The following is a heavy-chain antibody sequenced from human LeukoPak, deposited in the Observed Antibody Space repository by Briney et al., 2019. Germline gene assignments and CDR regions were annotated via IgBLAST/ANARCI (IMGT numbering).Heavy chain of an antibody. J-gene: IGHJ4*02. Sequence: SETLSLTCTVYGGSFSGYYWRWIREPPGKGLEWIGEINHSGSTNYNPSLKSRVTISVDTSKNQFSLKLSSVTAADTAVYYCARGGRYYDILTGTRDYFDYWGQGTLVTVSS. CDR3: ARGGRYYDILTGTRDYFDY. CDR2: INHSGST. CDR1: GGSFSGYY. D-gene: IGHD3-9*01. V-gene: IGHV4-34*01.